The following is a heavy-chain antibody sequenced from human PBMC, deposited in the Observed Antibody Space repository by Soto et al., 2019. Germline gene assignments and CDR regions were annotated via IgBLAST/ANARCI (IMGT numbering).Heavy chain of an antibody. CDR1: GDSVSSGAYY. Sequence: TLSLTCSVSGDSVSSGAYYWSWIRQPPGKGLEWIGYVYYSGSTSYNPSLETGVTISVDTSKNQFSLKLTSVTPADTAIYYCARVKRSTSRLDPWGQGTLVTVSS. CDR3: ARVKRSTSRLDP. D-gene: IGHD1-26*01. V-gene: IGHV4-61*08. J-gene: IGHJ5*02. CDR2: VYYSGST.